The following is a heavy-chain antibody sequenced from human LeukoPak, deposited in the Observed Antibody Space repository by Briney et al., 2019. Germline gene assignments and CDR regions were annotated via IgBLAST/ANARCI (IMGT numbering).Heavy chain of an antibody. Sequence: PGRSLRLSCAASGFTFSSYAMYWVRQAPGKGLEWVANIKQDGSEKYYVDSVKGRFTISRDNAKNSLYLQMNSLRTEDTAVYYCARDQGGVGYWGQGTLVTVSS. CDR1: GFTFSSYA. J-gene: IGHJ4*02. CDR3: ARDQGGVGY. CDR2: IKQDGSEK. V-gene: IGHV3-7*01. D-gene: IGHD3-16*01.